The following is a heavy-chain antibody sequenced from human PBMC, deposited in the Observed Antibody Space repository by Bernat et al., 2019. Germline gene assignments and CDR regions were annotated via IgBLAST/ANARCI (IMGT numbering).Heavy chain of an antibody. Sequence: VQLVESGGGLVQPGGSLRLSCAASGFTVSSNYMSWVRQAPGKGLEWVSGIYSGGSTYYADSVKGRFTISSDNSKNTLYLQMNSLGAEDTAVYYCAREDISSWYGYWGQGTLVTVSS. CDR2: IYSGGST. CDR1: GFTVSSNY. J-gene: IGHJ4*02. V-gene: IGHV3-66*01. CDR3: AREDISSWYGY. D-gene: IGHD6-13*01.